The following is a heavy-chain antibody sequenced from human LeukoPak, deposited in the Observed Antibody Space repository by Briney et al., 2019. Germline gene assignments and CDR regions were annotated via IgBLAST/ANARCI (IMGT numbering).Heavy chain of an antibody. J-gene: IGHJ3*02. CDR1: GFTVSNNY. CDR2: FYSGGNT. V-gene: IGHV3-53*05. Sequence: GGSLRLSCAASGFTVSNNYMNWVPQAPGKGLEWLSVFYSGGNTFYADAVKGRFTISRDISKNTLYLQMTSLRAEDTAVYYCARDGRVATIWAFDIWGQGTMVTVSS. CDR3: ARDGRVATIWAFDI. D-gene: IGHD5-12*01.